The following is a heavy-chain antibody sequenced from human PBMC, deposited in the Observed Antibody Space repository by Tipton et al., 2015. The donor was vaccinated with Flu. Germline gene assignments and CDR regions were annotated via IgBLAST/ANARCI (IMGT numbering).Heavy chain of an antibody. CDR3: ARRDYSNYVSEPKDWFDA. J-gene: IGHJ5*02. V-gene: IGHV4-61*02. CDR1: GGSISRGSHY. Sequence: TLSLTCTVSGGSISRGSHYWSWIRRPAGKIPEWIGLIYTSGSTNYNPSLTSRVTLAVDRPRNHFTLRLTSVTAADTAVYYCARRDYSNYVSEPKDWFDAWGQGALVTVSS. D-gene: IGHD4-11*01. CDR2: IYTSGST.